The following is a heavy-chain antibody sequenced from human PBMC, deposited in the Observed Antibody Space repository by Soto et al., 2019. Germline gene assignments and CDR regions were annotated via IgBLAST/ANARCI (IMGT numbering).Heavy chain of an antibody. D-gene: IGHD6-6*01. V-gene: IGHV4-59*01. Sequence: QMHLQESGPGLVKPSETLSLTCTVSGGSISSYYWSWIRQPPGKGLEWIRYIYYSGSTNYNPSLQNRVTISVNTSKNQYSMKLSSVTAADTDVYYGARSTARQYRDYYYMDVWGKGTTVTVSS. CDR3: ARSTARQYRDYYYMDV. CDR2: IYYSGST. J-gene: IGHJ6*03. CDR1: GGSISSYY.